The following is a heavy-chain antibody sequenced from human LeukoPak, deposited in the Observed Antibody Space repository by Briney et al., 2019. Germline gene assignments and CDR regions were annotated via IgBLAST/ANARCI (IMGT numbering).Heavy chain of an antibody. CDR3: AKMGYGSASGNYFDY. D-gene: IGHD6-6*01. V-gene: IGHV3-9*01. CDR1: GFTFSSHA. J-gene: IGHJ4*02. CDR2: ISWNSGSI. Sequence: PGGSLRLSCAASGFTFSSHAMSWVRQAPGKGLEWVSGISWNSGSIGYADSVKGRFTISRDNAKNSLYLQMNSLRAEDTALYYCAKMGYGSASGNYFDYWGQGTLVTVSS.